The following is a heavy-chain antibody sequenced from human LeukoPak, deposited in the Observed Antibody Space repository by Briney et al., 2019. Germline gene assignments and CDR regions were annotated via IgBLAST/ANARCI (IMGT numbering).Heavy chain of an antibody. J-gene: IGHJ1*01. V-gene: IGHV3-30*04. CDR1: GFTFSSYA. D-gene: IGHD6-19*01. CDR3: ARDQSEQWLVRFYFQH. CDR2: ISYDGSNK. Sequence: GGSLRLSCAASGFTFSSYAMHWVRQAPGKGLEWVAIISYDGSNKYYADSVKGRFTISRDNSKNTLYLQMNSLRAEGTAVYYCARDQSEQWLVRFYFQHWGQGNLVTVSS.